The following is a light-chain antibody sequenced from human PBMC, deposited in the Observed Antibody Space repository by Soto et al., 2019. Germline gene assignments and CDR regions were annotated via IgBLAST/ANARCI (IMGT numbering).Light chain of an antibody. CDR3: CSYTSSSTRPYV. J-gene: IGLJ1*01. V-gene: IGLV2-14*01. Sequence: QSALTQPASVSGSPGQSITISCTGTSSDVGGYNYVSWYQQHPGKAPKLMIYDVSNRPSGVSNRFSGSKSGNTASLTISGLQAEDEADYYCCSYTSSSTRPYVFGTGTKVTVL. CDR1: SSDVGGYNY. CDR2: DVS.